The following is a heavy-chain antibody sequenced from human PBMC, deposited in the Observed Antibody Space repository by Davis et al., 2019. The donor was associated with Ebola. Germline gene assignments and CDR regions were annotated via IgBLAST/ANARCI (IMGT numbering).Heavy chain of an antibody. D-gene: IGHD3-3*01. CDR3: TSSYDDFWSGFYD. CDR2: IKTKKDGEAT. Sequence: PGGSLRLSCTASGFSLTHAWMSWVRQVPGKGLEWIGRIKTKKDGEATDYAAPVKGRFTISRDDSRNTLFLQMNSLKIEDTAVYYCTSSYDDFWSGFYDWGQGTLVTVSS. J-gene: IGHJ4*02. V-gene: IGHV3-15*01. CDR1: GFSLTHAW.